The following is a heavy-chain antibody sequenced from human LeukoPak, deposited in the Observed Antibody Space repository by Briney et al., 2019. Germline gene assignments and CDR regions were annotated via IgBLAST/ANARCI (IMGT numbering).Heavy chain of an antibody. CDR3: AILPIAAAGTSDY. V-gene: IGHV3-30*03. J-gene: IGHJ4*02. CDR1: GFTFSSYG. Sequence: GRSLRLSCAASGFTFSSYGMHWVRQAPGKGLEWVAVISYDGSNKYYADSVKGRFTISRDNSNNTLYLQMNSLRAEDTAVYYCAILPIAAAGTSDYWGQGTLVTVSS. CDR2: ISYDGSNK. D-gene: IGHD6-13*01.